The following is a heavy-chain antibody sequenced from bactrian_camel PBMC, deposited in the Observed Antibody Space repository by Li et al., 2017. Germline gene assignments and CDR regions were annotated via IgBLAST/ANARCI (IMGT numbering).Heavy chain of an antibody. J-gene: IGHJ4*01. D-gene: IGHD2*01. CDR1: GDTIGRYC. CDR2: IHTAGTST. Sequence: VQLVESGGGSVQTGGSLRLSCVASGDTIGRYCMGWFRQAPGKEREGVGAIHTAGTSTYYGDAVKGRFTISQEKSNNTVYLTMNSAKPEDTAMYYCAAVTFCRGSYCCRLDDLNKYNYWARGTQVTVS. CDR3: AAVTFCRGSYCCRLDDLNKYNY. V-gene: IGHV3S40*01.